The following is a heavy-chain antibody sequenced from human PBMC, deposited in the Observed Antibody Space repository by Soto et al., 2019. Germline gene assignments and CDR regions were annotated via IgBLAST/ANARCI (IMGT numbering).Heavy chain of an antibody. CDR1: GFTFSSYW. CDR2: INSDGSSA. Sequence: GGSLRLSCATSGFTFSSYWMHWVRQAPGKGLVWVSRINSDGSSANYADPVKGRFTISRDNAKNTLYLQMNSLRAEDTAVYYCASGQDNRAVNFDYWGQGTLVTVSS. D-gene: IGHD1-1*01. J-gene: IGHJ4*02. V-gene: IGHV3-74*01. CDR3: ASGQDNRAVNFDY.